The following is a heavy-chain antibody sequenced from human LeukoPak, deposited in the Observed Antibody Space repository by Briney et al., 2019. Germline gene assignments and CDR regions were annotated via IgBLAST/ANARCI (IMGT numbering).Heavy chain of an antibody. J-gene: IGHJ6*03. CDR2: IKQDGSEK. Sequence: AGGSLRLSCAASGFTFSSYWMSWVRQAPGKGLEWVANIKQDGSEKYYVDSVKGRFTISRDNAKNSLYLQMNSLRAEDTAVYYCARDRNYCSSTSCYPYYYYYYMDVWGKGTTVTVSS. CDR1: GFTFSSYW. D-gene: IGHD2-2*01. V-gene: IGHV3-7*01. CDR3: ARDRNYCSSTSCYPYYYYYYMDV.